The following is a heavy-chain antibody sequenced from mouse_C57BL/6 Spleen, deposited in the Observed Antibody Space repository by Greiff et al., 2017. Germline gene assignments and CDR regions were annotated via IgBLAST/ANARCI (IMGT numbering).Heavy chain of an antibody. CDR3: ARGSNYGGVFDY. Sequence: QVQLKESGPELVKPGASVKISCKASGYEFSSSWMNWVTQRPGKGLEWIGRIYPGDGDTKYNGKFKGKATLTADKSSSTAYMQLSSLTSQDSAVYFCARGSNYGGVFDYWGQGTTLTVSS. CDR2: IYPGDGDT. J-gene: IGHJ2*01. CDR1: GYEFSSSW. D-gene: IGHD2-5*01. V-gene: IGHV1-82*01.